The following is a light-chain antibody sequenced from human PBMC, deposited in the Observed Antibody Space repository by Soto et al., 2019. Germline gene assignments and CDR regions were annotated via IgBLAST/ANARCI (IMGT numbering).Light chain of an antibody. Sequence: DIQMTQSPSSLSASLGDRVTITCQASQDISNYLNWYQQKPGKAPKLLIYDASNLETGVPSRFSGSGSGTDFTFTISSLQPEDIATYHCQQYDNLPLTFGGGTK. V-gene: IGKV1-33*01. CDR2: DAS. CDR3: QQYDNLPLT. J-gene: IGKJ4*01. CDR1: QDISNY.